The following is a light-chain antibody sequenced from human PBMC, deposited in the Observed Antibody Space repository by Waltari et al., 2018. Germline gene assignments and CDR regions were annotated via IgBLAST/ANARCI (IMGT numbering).Light chain of an antibody. CDR3: AVWDDSLGGV. V-gene: IGLV1-44*01. CDR2: NHN. Sequence: QSVLTQPPSVSGTPGQRVTISCSGSTSNIGGNSVNWYQQLPGKSPKLLIYNHNQGPSGVPDRFSASKSGTSASLAITGLQSEDEADYYCAVWDDSLGGVFGGGTKLTVL. J-gene: IGLJ3*02. CDR1: TSNIGGNS.